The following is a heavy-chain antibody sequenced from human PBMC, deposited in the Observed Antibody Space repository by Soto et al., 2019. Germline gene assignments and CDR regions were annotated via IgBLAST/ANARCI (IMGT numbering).Heavy chain of an antibody. D-gene: IGHD1-26*01. CDR3: ARWSSSWEASYYYYMDV. CDR1: GGSISSYY. J-gene: IGHJ6*03. V-gene: IGHV4-59*01. Sequence: QVQLQESGPGLVKPSETLSLTCTVSGGSISSYYWSWIRQPPGKGLEWIGYIYYSGSTNYNPSLKSRVXXXXXXXXXXXXXXXXXXXXXXXXXXYCARWSSSWEASYYYYMDVWGKGTTVTVSS. CDR2: IYYSGST.